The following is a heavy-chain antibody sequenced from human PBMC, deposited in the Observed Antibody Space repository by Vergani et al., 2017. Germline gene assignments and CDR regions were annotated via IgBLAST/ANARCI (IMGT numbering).Heavy chain of an antibody. CDR3: ARYLRRYGDDDY. Sequence: VQLVESGGGLIQPGGSLRLSCAASGFTVSSNYMSWIRQAPGKGLEWVSYISSSGSTIYYADSVKGRFTISRDNAKNSLYLQMNSLRAEDTAVYYCARYLRRYGDDDYWGQGTLVTVSS. V-gene: IGHV3-11*01. CDR2: ISSSGSTI. D-gene: IGHD4-17*01. CDR1: GFTVSSNY. J-gene: IGHJ4*02.